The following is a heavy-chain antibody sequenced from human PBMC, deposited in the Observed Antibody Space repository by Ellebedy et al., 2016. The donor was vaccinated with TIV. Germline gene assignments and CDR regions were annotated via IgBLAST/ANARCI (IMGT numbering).Heavy chain of an antibody. CDR1: GYTFTSYR. Sequence: ASVKVSCKASGYTFTSYRMHWVRQAPGQGLEWMGIINPSGGSATYAQKFQGRVTMTRDRSTSTVCMELVSLRSEDTAVYYCVRDWDSSGDYWGQGTLVTVSS. D-gene: IGHD6-19*01. CDR2: INPSGGSA. J-gene: IGHJ4*02. V-gene: IGHV1-46*01. CDR3: VRDWDSSGDY.